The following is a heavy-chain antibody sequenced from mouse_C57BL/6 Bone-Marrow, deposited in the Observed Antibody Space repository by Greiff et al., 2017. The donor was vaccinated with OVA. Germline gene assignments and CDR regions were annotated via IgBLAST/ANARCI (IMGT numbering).Heavy chain of an antibody. V-gene: IGHV5-17*01. CDR1: GFTFSDYG. Sequence: EVQRVESGGGLVKPGGSLKLSCAASGFTFSDYGMHWVRQAPEKGLEWVAYISSGSSTIYYADTVKGRFTISRDNAKNTLFLQMTSLRSEDTAMYYCASEASTMVTTGKNYFDYWGQGTTLTVSS. D-gene: IGHD2-2*01. J-gene: IGHJ2*01. CDR3: ASEASTMVTTGKNYFDY. CDR2: ISSGSSTI.